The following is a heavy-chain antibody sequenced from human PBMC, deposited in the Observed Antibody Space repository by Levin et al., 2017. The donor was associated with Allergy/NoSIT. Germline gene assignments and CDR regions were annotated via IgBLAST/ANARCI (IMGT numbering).Heavy chain of an antibody. V-gene: IGHV3-48*01. D-gene: IGHD2-15*01. Sequence: PGGSLRLSCAASGFTFSSYSMNWVRQAPGKGLEWVSYISSSSSTIEYADSVRGRFTISRDNAKNSLYMQMNSLRAEDTAVYYCASDDGPGGGYCSGGSCLLEYFQHWGQGTLVTV. CDR2: ISSSSSTI. CDR1: GFTFSSYS. J-gene: IGHJ1*01. CDR3: ASDDGPGGGYCSGGSCLLEYFQH.